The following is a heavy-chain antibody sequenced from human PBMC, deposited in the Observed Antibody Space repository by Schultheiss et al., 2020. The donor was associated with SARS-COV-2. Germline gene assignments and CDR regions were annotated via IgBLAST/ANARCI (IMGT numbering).Heavy chain of an antibody. Sequence: GGSLRLSCAASGFTFSSYAMHWVRQAPGKGLEWVAVIWYDGSNKYYADSVKGRFTISRDTSKNTVYLQMNSLRAEDTAVYYCARDHPFRAVTIDYYYGMDVWGQGTTVTVSS. CDR3: ARDHPFRAVTIDYYYGMDV. J-gene: IGHJ6*02. CDR2: IWYDGSNK. D-gene: IGHD4-17*01. CDR1: GFTFSSYA. V-gene: IGHV3-33*08.